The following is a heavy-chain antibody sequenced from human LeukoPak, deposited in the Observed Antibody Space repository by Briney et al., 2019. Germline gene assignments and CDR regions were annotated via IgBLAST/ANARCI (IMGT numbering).Heavy chain of an antibody. Sequence: SETLSLTCTVSGGSISSYYWSWIRQPPGKGLEWIGSIYYSGSTYYNPSLKSRVTISVDTSKNQFSLKLSSVTAADTAVYYCARRIRADWFDPWGQGTLVTVSS. J-gene: IGHJ5*02. CDR1: GGSISSYY. CDR2: IYYSGST. V-gene: IGHV4-59*05. D-gene: IGHD2-15*01. CDR3: ARRIRADWFDP.